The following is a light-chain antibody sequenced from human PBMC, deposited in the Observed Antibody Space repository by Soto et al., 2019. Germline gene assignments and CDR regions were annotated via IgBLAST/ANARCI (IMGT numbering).Light chain of an antibody. CDR3: SSYTSSSTQV. CDR2: EVS. CDR1: SSDVGGYHY. V-gene: IGLV2-14*01. Sequence: QSALTQPPSASGSPGQSVTISCTGTSSDVGGYHYVSWYQQHPGKAPKLMIYEVSNRPSGVSNRFSGSKSGNTASLTISGLQAEDEADYYCSSYTSSSTQVFGTGTKLTVL. J-gene: IGLJ1*01.